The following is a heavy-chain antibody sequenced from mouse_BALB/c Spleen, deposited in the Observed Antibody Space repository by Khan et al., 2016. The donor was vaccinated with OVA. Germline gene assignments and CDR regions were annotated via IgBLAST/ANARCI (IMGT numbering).Heavy chain of an antibody. J-gene: IGHJ4*01. V-gene: IGHV9-3-1*01. CDR2: INTYTGEP. CDR3: ARPPYFSYAMDN. Sequence: QIQLVQSGPELKKPGETVKISCKASGHTFTNFGMNWVKQAPGKGLKWMGWINTYTGEPTYADDFNGRFAFSLEASASTAYLQINNLTNEDTATYFCARPPYFSYAMDNWSQGTSVPVSS. D-gene: IGHD2-10*01. CDR1: GHTFTNFG.